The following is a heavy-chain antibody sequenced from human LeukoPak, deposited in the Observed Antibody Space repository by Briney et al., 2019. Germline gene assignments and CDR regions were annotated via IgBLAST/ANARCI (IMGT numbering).Heavy chain of an antibody. CDR2: IWYGGSNK. Sequence: GRSLRLSCGASGFTFSSYGMHWVRQAPGKGLEWVAVIWYGGSNKYYADSVKGRFTISRDNSKNTLYLQMNSLRAEDTAVYYCAKDAVEATVTTYYYYYYIDVWGKGTTVTVSS. V-gene: IGHV3-30*18. J-gene: IGHJ6*03. CDR1: GFTFSSYG. D-gene: IGHD4-11*01. CDR3: AKDAVEATVTTYYYYYYIDV.